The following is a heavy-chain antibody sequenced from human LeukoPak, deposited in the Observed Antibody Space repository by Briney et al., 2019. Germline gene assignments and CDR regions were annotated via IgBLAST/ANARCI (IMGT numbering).Heavy chain of an antibody. V-gene: IGHV3-74*01. Sequence: PGGSLRLSCAASGFTFSRYWVHWVRQAPGKGLVWVSRIYSDGSSTIYADSVKGRFTISRDNAKNTLFLQMNSLRAEDTALYYCTRDLRFRELQYNQGMDVWGQGTTVTVSS. D-gene: IGHD3-10*01. CDR2: IYSDGSST. CDR1: GFTFSRYW. CDR3: TRDLRFRELQYNQGMDV. J-gene: IGHJ6*02.